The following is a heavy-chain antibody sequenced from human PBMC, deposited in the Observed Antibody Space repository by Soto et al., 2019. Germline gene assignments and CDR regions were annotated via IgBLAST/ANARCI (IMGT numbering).Heavy chain of an antibody. J-gene: IGHJ4*02. D-gene: IGHD3-16*01. V-gene: IGHV2-5*02. CDR2: VYWDDDK. Sequence: QITLNESGPALVKPTQTLPLTCTFSGFSLNTRDVGVGWIRQPPGKALEWLGVVYWDDDKTYSPSLKSRLTSTKDTPKHQVVLRMTKMDPVDTATYYCAHCRGGVASFWGQGTLVTVSS. CDR3: AHCRGGVASF. CDR1: GFSLNTRDVG.